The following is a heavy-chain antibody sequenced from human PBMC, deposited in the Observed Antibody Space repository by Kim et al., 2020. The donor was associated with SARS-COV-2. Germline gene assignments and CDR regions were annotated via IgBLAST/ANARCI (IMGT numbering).Heavy chain of an antibody. CDR3: AKGEIVATIGGVDY. Sequence: LSLTCAASGFTFSSYAMSWVRQAPGKGLEWVSAISGSGGSTYYADSVKGRFTISRDNSKNTLYLQMNSLRAEDTAVYYCAKGEIVATIGGVDYWGQGTLVTVSS. CDR2: ISGSGGST. CDR1: GFTFSSYA. D-gene: IGHD5-12*01. J-gene: IGHJ4*02. V-gene: IGHV3-23*01.